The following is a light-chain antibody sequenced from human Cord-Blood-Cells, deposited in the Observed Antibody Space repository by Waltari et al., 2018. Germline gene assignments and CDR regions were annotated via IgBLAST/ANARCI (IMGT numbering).Light chain of an antibody. Sequence: SSELTQDPAVSVALGPTVRITCQGDSLRSNYASWYQQKPGQAPVLVIYGKNNRPSGIPDRFSGSSSGNTASLTITGAQAEDEADYYCNSRDSSGNHVVFGGGTKLTFL. CDR1: SLRSNY. V-gene: IGLV3-19*01. CDR2: GKN. J-gene: IGLJ2*01. CDR3: NSRDSSGNHVV.